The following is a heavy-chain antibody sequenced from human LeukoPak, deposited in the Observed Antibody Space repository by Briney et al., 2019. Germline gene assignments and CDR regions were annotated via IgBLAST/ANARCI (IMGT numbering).Heavy chain of an antibody. CDR2: IIGSGGST. CDR3: AKSDDYVWGSYRPFDY. J-gene: IGHJ4*02. Sequence: GGSLRLSCAASGFPFSSYAMSWVRPAPGRGREWGSAIIGSGGSTYYADSVKGRFTISRDNSKNTLYLQMNSLRAEDTAVYYCAKSDDYVWGSYRPFDYWGQGTLVTVSS. CDR1: GFPFSSYA. V-gene: IGHV3-23*01. D-gene: IGHD3-16*02.